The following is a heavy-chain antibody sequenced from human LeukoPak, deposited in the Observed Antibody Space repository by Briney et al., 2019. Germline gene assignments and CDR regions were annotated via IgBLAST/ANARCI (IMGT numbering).Heavy chain of an antibody. D-gene: IGHD3-16*01. Sequence: GGSLRLSCAASGVTLSGYSMNWVRQAPGKGLEWVSTISSGSSYIYYADSVKGRFTISRDNANNSLYLQMNSLRAEDTALYYCARDQIGGSYLDSWGQGTLVTVSS. CDR1: GVTLSGYS. CDR2: ISSGSSYI. J-gene: IGHJ4*02. V-gene: IGHV3-21*01. CDR3: ARDQIGGSYLDS.